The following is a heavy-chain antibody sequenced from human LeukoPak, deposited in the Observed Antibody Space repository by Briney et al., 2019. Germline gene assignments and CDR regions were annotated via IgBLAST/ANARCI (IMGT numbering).Heavy chain of an antibody. CDR1: GFTFSSYA. CDR3: AKETYYDSSGYSDY. Sequence: GGSLRLSCAASGFTFSSYAMSWVRQAPGKGLEWVSAIGGSGGSTYYADSVKGRFTISRDNSKNTLYLQMNSLRAEDTAVYYCAKETYYDSSGYSDYWGQGTLVTVSS. CDR2: IGGSGGST. D-gene: IGHD3-22*01. V-gene: IGHV3-23*01. J-gene: IGHJ4*02.